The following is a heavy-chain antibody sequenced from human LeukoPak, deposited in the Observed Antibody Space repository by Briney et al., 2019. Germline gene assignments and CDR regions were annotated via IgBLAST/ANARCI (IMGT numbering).Heavy chain of an antibody. CDR2: INPSGGST. Sequence: ASVKVSCKASGYTFTTYYIHWVRQAPGQGLEWMGIINPSGGSTRYTQKFQGRVTMTSDTSTSTVYMELSSLRSEDTAVYYCAKVLGNNYYNAMDVWGQGTTATVSS. D-gene: IGHD3-16*01. CDR1: GYTFTTYY. V-gene: IGHV1-46*01. J-gene: IGHJ6*02. CDR3: AKVLGNNYYNAMDV.